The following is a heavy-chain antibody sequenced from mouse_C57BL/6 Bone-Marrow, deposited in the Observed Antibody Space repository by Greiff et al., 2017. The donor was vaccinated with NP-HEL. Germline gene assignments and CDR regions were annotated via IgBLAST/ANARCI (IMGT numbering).Heavy chain of an antibody. V-gene: IGHV1-18*01. CDR2: INPNNGGT. J-gene: IGHJ1*03. CDR3: ARSVVATDWYFDV. Sequence: EVKLLESGPELVKPGASVKIPCKASGYTFTDYNMDWVKQSHGKSLEWIGDINPNNGGTIYNQKFKGKATLTVDKSSSTAYMELRSLTSEDTAVYYCARSVVATDWYFDVWGTGTTVTVSS. CDR1: GYTFTDYN. D-gene: IGHD1-1*01.